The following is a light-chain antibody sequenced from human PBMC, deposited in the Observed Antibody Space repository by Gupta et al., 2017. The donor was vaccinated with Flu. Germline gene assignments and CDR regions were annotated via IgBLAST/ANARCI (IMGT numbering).Light chain of an antibody. CDR3: QQVNSYPLT. CDR2: DAS. CDR1: QGISSY. J-gene: IGKJ5*01. V-gene: IGKV1-9*01. Sequence: DIQLTQSPSFLSASVGDRVTITCRASQGISSYLAWYQQKPGKAPKLLIYDASTVQSGVPSRFSGSGSGTEFTLTISSLQPEDFATYYCQQVNSYPLTFGQGTXLEIK.